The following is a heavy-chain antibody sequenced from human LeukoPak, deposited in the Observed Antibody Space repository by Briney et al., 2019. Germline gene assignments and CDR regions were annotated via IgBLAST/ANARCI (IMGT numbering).Heavy chain of an antibody. CDR2: IKSDGSDT. CDR1: GFTISSYW. CDR3: AREIAVAGAQFDP. J-gene: IGHJ5*02. Sequence: PGGSLRLSCEASGFTISSYWMHWVRHAPGKGLVWVSRIKSDGSDTSYADSVKGRFIISRDNAKNTLYLQMNSLRAEDTAIYYCAREIAVAGAQFDPWGQGTLVTVSS. D-gene: IGHD6-19*01. V-gene: IGHV3-74*01.